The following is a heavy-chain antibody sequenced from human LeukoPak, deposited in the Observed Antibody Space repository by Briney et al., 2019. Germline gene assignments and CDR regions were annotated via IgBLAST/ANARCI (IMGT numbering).Heavy chain of an antibody. V-gene: IGHV3-23*01. D-gene: IGHD3-10*01. Sequence: PGGSLRLSCATSGFTFGSYAMTWVRQAPGKGLEWVSGITGVDGSTYYADSVKGRFTISRDNSKSTLYLQMNTLRGEDTAAYYCAEDAVRGSGRINWFDSWGQGTLVTVSS. CDR2: ITGVDGST. CDR1: GFTFGSYA. J-gene: IGHJ5*01. CDR3: AEDAVRGSGRINWFDS.